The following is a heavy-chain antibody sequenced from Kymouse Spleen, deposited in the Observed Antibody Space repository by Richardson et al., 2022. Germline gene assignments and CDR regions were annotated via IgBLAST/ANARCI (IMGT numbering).Heavy chain of an antibody. Sequence: EVQLVESGGGLVQPGRSLRLSCAASGFTFDDYAMHWVRQAPGKGLEWVSGISWNSGSIGYADSVKGRFTISRDNAKNSLYLQMNSLRAEDTALYYCAKGITMVRGFLHYYGMDVWGQGTTVTVSS. CDR2: ISWNSGSI. D-gene: IGHD3-10*01. V-gene: IGHV3-9*01. CDR3: AKGITMVRGFLHYYGMDV. CDR1: GFTFDDYA. J-gene: IGHJ6*02.